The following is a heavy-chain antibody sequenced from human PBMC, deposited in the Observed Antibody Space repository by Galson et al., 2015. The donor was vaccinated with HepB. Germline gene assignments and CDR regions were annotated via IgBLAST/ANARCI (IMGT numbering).Heavy chain of an antibody. CDR3: ARETKYSSGWYGFDP. J-gene: IGHJ5*02. V-gene: IGHV7-4-1*02. CDR2: IHTNTGNP. Sequence: SVKVSCKASGYTFNHYAINWVRQAPGQGLEWIGWIHTNTGNPTYARGFTGRFVFSLDTSVSTAYLQISSLKAEDTALYYCARETKYSSGWYGFDPWGQGTLVTVSS. D-gene: IGHD6-19*01. CDR1: GYTFNHYA.